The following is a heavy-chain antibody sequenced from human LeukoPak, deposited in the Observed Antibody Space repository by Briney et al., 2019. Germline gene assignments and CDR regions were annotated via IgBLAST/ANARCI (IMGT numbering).Heavy chain of an antibody. J-gene: IGHJ6*02. V-gene: IGHV4-39*01. CDR2: TYCSGST. CDR1: GGSISSSSYY. CDR3: ARVKRVVVVPAALTYYYGMDV. Sequence: SETLSLTCTVSGGSISSSSYYWGWIRQPPGKGLEWIGSTYCSGSTYYNPSLKSRVTISVDTSKNQFSLKLSSVTAADTAVYYCARVKRVVVVPAALTYYYGMDVWGQGTTVTVSS. D-gene: IGHD2-2*01.